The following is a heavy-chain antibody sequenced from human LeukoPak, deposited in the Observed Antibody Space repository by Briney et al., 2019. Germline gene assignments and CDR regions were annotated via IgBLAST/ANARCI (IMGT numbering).Heavy chain of an antibody. CDR3: AGNFRVGGGGLYYYYYMDV. J-gene: IGHJ6*03. Sequence: SETLSLTCTVSGGSISSYYWSWIRQPAGKGLEWIGRIYTSGSTNYNPSLKSRVTISVDTSKNQFSLKLSSVTAADTAVYYCAGNFRVGGGGLYYYYYMDVWGKGTTVTISS. D-gene: IGHD3-16*01. CDR2: IYTSGST. V-gene: IGHV4-4*07. CDR1: GGSISSYY.